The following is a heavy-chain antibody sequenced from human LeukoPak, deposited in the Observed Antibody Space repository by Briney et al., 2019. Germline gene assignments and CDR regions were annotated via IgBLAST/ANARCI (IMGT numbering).Heavy chain of an antibody. CDR1: GGSISSYY. D-gene: IGHD4/OR15-4a*01. V-gene: IGHV4-59*08. CDR3: ARQVHAFDI. CDR2: IYYSGST. Sequence: PSETLSLTCTVSGGSISSYYWSWIRQPPGKGLEWIGYIYYSGSTNYNPSLKSRVTISVDTSKNQFSLKLSSVTGADTAVYYCARQVHAFDIWGQGTMVTVSS. J-gene: IGHJ3*02.